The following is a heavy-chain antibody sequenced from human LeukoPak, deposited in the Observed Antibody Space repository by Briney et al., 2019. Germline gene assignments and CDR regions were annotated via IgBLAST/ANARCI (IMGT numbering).Heavy chain of an antibody. Sequence: VASVKVSCKASGYTFTAYYRHWLRQVPGLGLEYMGWIKPNSGDTNLAQRFQGRVTMTRDTSINTAYMELSSLRSDDTAVYYCARDPLIPYGYWFDPWGQGTLVTVSS. CDR1: GYTFTAYY. D-gene: IGHD2-15*01. V-gene: IGHV1-2*02. J-gene: IGHJ5*02. CDR2: IKPNSGDT. CDR3: ARDPLIPYGYWFDP.